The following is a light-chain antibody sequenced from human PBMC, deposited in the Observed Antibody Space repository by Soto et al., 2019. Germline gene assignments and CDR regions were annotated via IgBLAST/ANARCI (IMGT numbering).Light chain of an antibody. CDR2: DAS. V-gene: IGKV3-20*01. CDR3: QQFSSYPLT. J-gene: IGKJ4*01. CDR1: QTVRNNY. Sequence: EVVLTQSPGTLSLSPGERATLSCRASQTVRNNYLAWYQQKPGQAPRLLIYDASSRATGIPDRFSGGGSGTDFTLTISSLEPEDFALYYCQQFSSYPLTFGGGTKV.